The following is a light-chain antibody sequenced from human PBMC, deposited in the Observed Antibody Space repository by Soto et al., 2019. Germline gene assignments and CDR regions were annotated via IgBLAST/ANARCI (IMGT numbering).Light chain of an antibody. Sequence: QYALTQPPSVSGSPGQSVTISCTGTSSDVGGYNYVSWYQQHPGKAPKLMIYEVSKRPSGVPDRFSGSKSGNTASLTVSGLQAEDEADYYCSSYAGSNNFVFGTGTKLTVL. CDR2: EVS. V-gene: IGLV2-8*01. CDR3: SSYAGSNNFV. J-gene: IGLJ1*01. CDR1: SSDVGGYNY.